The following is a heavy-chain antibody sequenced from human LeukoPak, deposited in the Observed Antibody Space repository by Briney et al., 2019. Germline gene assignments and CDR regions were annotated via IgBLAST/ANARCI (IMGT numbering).Heavy chain of an antibody. J-gene: IGHJ4*02. Sequence: GASVKVSCKASGYTFTSFGVTWVRQAPGQGLEWMGWISAYNGDTRYAEKFEARATLTTEASTGTAFMELRSLRSDDTAIYFCARGGPDYDYVWGTYRPLDYWGQGTLVTVSS. CDR2: ISAYNGDT. D-gene: IGHD3-16*02. CDR3: ARGGPDYDYVWGTYRPLDY. V-gene: IGHV1-18*01. CDR1: GYTFTSFG.